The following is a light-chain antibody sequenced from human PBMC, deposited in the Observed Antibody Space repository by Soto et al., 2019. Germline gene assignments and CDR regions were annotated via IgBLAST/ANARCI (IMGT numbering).Light chain of an antibody. CDR3: QQYDSLPL. Sequence: DIPMTQSPSSLSASVGDRVTITCQASQDITNYLNWYQQKPGKAPKLLIYDASNLETGVPSRFSGSGSGTDFTFTISSLQPEDIATYYCQQYDSLPLFGPGTKVDIK. CDR1: QDITNY. CDR2: DAS. J-gene: IGKJ3*01. V-gene: IGKV1-33*01.